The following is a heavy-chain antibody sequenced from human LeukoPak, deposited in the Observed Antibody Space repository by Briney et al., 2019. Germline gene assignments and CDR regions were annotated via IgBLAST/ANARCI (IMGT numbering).Heavy chain of an antibody. J-gene: IGHJ4*02. CDR1: GGTFSSYA. CDR3: AETGREGSFDY. Sequence: ASVKVSCKASGGTFSSYAISGVRQAPGQGLEWMGGIIPIFGTANYAQKFQGRVTITADKSTSTAYMELRSLRSDDTAVYYCAETGREGSFDYWGQGTLVTVSS. D-gene: IGHD3-9*01. V-gene: IGHV1-69*06. CDR2: IIPIFGTA.